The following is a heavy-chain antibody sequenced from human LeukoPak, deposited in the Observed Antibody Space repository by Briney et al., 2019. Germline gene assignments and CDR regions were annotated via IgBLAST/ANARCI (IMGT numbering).Heavy chain of an antibody. Sequence: GASVKVSCKASGYPFTGYYLHWVRQAPGQGLEWMGWINPNSGFTNYAQQFQGSVTMTRDTSISTAYMELSRLRSDDTAVYYCARLADCSSSSCRSFDYWGQGTLVTVSS. V-gene: IGHV1-2*02. D-gene: IGHD2-2*01. CDR1: GYPFTGYY. CDR2: INPNSGFT. J-gene: IGHJ4*02. CDR3: ARLADCSSSSCRSFDY.